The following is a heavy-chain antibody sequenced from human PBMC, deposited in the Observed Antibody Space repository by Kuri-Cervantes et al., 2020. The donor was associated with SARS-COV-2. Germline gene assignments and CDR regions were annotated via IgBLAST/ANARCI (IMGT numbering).Heavy chain of an antibody. CDR1: GGSFSGYY. CDR2: IYYSGST. V-gene: IGHV4-59*08. CDR3: ARPSRMTTVTTYAFDI. D-gene: IGHD4-11*01. Sequence: SQTLSLTCAVYGGSFSGYYWSWIRQPPGKGLEWIGYIYYSGSTNYNPSLKSRITISVDTSKNQFSLKLSSVTAADTAVYYCARPSRMTTVTTYAFDIWGQGTMVTVSS. J-gene: IGHJ3*02.